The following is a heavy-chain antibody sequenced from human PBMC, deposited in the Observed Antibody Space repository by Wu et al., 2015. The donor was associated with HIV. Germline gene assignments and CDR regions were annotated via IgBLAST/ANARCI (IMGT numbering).Heavy chain of an antibody. Sequence: QVQLVQSGAEVKKPGASLNISCKASGYSFRDYYVHWVRQAPGQGLEWMGWINPHNGATKYAQKFQGRVTLTRDTSLNTAYMELSSLRSDDTAIFYCATQVSIVRFDPWGQGTLVTVSS. V-gene: IGHV1-2*02. CDR3: ATQVSIVRFDP. CDR2: INPHNGAT. CDR1: GYSFRDYY. J-gene: IGHJ5*02. D-gene: IGHD5/OR15-5a*01.